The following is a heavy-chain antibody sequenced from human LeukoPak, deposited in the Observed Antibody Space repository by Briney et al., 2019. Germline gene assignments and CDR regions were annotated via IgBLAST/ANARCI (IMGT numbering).Heavy chain of an antibody. D-gene: IGHD6-19*01. J-gene: IGHJ3*02. Sequence: GSLRLSCAASGFTFSSYSMNWVRQAPGKGLVWVSRINSDGSRTTYADSVKGRFTISRDNAKNTLYLQMNSLRTEDTAVYYCARPETQYSSGLDGFDIWGQGTMVTVSS. CDR3: ARPETQYSSGLDGFDI. V-gene: IGHV3-74*01. CDR2: INSDGSRT. CDR1: GFTFSSYS.